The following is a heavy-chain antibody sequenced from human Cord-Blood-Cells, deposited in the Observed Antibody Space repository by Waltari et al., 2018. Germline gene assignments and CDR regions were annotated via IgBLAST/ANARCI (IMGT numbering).Heavy chain of an antibody. Sequence: QVKLQQWGAGLMKPSETLSPTCADYGGSFSGYYLSWTRQPPGKGLEWIGEINHSGITNYNPSLKSRVTISVDTSKNQFALKLSSVTAADTAVYYCAREDPSAAALDYWGQGTLVTVSS. J-gene: IGHJ4*02. CDR1: GGSFSGYY. CDR2: INHSGIT. CDR3: AREDPSAAALDY. V-gene: IGHV4-34*01. D-gene: IGHD6-13*01.